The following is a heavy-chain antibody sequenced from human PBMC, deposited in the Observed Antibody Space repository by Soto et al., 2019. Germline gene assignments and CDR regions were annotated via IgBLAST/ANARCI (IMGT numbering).Heavy chain of an antibody. CDR2: TSAYNGNT. D-gene: IGHD5-18*01. CDR1: GYTFTSYG. CDR3: ARPYSYGLRHAFDI. V-gene: IGHV1-18*01. Sequence: ASVKVSCKASGYTFTSYGISWVRQAPGQGLEWMGWTSAYNGNTNYAQKLQGRVTMTTDTSTSTAYMELRSLRSDDTAVYYCARPYSYGLRHAFDIWGQGTMVTVSS. J-gene: IGHJ3*02.